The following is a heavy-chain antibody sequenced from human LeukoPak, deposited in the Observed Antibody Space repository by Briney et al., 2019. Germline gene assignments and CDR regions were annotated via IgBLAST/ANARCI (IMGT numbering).Heavy chain of an antibody. CDR3: ARDLGYSGYEGYYYYYGMDV. D-gene: IGHD5-12*01. CDR2: ISSSSSTI. Sequence: GGSLRLSCAASGFTFSSYSMNWVRQAPGKGLEWISYISSSSSTIYYADSVKGRFTISRDNAKNSLYLQMNSLRAEDTAVYYCARDLGYSGYEGYYYYYGMDVWGQGTTVTVSS. CDR1: GFTFSSYS. J-gene: IGHJ6*02. V-gene: IGHV3-48*04.